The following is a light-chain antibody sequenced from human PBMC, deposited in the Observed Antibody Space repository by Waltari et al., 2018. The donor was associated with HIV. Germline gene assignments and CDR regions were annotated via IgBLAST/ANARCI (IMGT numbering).Light chain of an antibody. CDR2: GAS. J-gene: IGKJ2*01. CDR3: QHCGDASNT. Sequence: EIVLTQSPGTLSLSPGERATLSCRASQIIGNAYLAWYQQKPGQAPRLLISGASRRANGVPDRCSGRGSETDFTRTISRLEPEDVAVYYCQHCGDASNTFGQGTKLEV. CDR1: QIIGNAY. V-gene: IGKV3-20*01.